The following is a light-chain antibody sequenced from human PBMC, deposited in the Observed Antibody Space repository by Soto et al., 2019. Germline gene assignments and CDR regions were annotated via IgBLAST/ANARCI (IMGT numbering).Light chain of an antibody. V-gene: IGLV2-14*01. Sequence: QSALTQPASVSGSPGQSITISCTGTSSDVGGYNYVSWYQQHPGKAPKPMISEVSNRPSGVSNRFSGSKSGNAASLTISGLQAEDEADYYCGSYTSISTLVFGTGTKLTVL. CDR2: EVS. CDR3: GSYTSISTLV. CDR1: SSDVGGYNY. J-gene: IGLJ1*01.